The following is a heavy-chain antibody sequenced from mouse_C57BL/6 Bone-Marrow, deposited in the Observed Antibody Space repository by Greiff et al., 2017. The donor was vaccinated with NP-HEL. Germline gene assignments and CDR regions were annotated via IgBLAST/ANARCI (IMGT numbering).Heavy chain of an antibody. CDR1: GFNFTDDY. Sequence: VQLKESGAELVRPGASVKLSCTASGFNFTDDYMNWVKQRPEQGLEWIGWIDPENGDTEYAPKFQGKATITADTSSNTAYLQLSSLTSEDAAVYYCTARGEYYFDCWGQGTTLTVSS. CDR3: TARGEYYFDC. J-gene: IGHJ2*01. V-gene: IGHV14-4*01. CDR2: IDPENGDT.